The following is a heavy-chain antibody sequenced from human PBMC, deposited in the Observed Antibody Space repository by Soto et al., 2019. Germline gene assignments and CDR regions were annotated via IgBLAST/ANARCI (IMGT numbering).Heavy chain of an antibody. V-gene: IGHV2-26*01. Sequence: QVTLKESGPVLVKPTETLTLTCTVSGFSLSNANVGVTWIRQPPGKALEWLAHILSNDEKSYTTSPKSRPTITKDTSKGQVVLTVTNVDPVDTATYFCARISQYNYDFDYRGQGTLVTVSS. CDR1: GFSLSNANVG. D-gene: IGHD1-20*01. J-gene: IGHJ4*02. CDR3: ARISQYNYDFDY. CDR2: ILSNDEK.